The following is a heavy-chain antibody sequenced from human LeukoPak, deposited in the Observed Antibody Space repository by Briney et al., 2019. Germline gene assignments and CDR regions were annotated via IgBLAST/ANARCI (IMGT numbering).Heavy chain of an antibody. CDR3: ARDRRLHYYDSSGPLGYDYHSMDV. Sequence: GGSLRLSCAASGFTFRSYAIHWVRQAPGKGLEWVAFISWDGTIKYYADSVKGRFSISRDNAKNSVYLQMNSLRADDTAVYYCARDRRLHYYDSSGPLGYDYHSMDVWGQGTTVIVSS. CDR2: ISWDGTIK. J-gene: IGHJ6*02. V-gene: IGHV3-30-3*01. CDR1: GFTFRSYA. D-gene: IGHD3-22*01.